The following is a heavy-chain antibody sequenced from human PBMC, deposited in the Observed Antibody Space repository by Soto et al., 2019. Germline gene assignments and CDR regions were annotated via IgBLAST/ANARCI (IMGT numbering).Heavy chain of an antibody. CDR3: ALSIGDADGDGNWFDP. Sequence: QVQLVQSGAEVKKPGSSVRVSCKASGGSFRTYTINWVRQAPGQGLEWVGWIISVLGKANYAQKFQGRVRLAADKVTSTDYMELSSLSSDHTAVHFCALSIGDADGDGNWFDPWGQGTLVTVSS. D-gene: IGHD3-10*01. J-gene: IGHJ5*02. V-gene: IGHV1-69*02. CDR2: IISVLGKA. CDR1: GGSFRTYT.